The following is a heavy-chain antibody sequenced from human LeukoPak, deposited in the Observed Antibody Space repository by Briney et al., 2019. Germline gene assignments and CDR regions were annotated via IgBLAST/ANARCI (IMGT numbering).Heavy chain of an antibody. CDR1: GFTLSNYS. J-gene: IGHJ4*02. CDR2: ISGSGFTI. Sequence: PGGSLRLSCAVSGFTLSNYSMNWVRQAPGKGLEWISYISGSGFTIHYADSVKGRFTISRDNAKNTVSLQMSSLRAEDTALYYCAKGSGNGYGSGPFDYWGQGTLVTVSS. V-gene: IGHV3-48*01. CDR3: AKGSGNGYGSGPFDY. D-gene: IGHD3-10*01.